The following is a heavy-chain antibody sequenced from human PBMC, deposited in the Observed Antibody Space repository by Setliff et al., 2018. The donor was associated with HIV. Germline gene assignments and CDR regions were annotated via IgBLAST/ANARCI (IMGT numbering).Heavy chain of an antibody. CDR2: ISGSGGDT. D-gene: IGHD3-9*01. CDR1: GFTFSSYA. V-gene: IGHV3-23*01. CDR3: ARDRLYNYDILTGPPGFDP. Sequence: GGSLRLSCASSGFTFSSYAMTWVRQAPGKGLECVAVISGSGGDTYYADSVKGRFVISREKSKSTLYLQMNSLRAEDTAVYYCARDRLYNYDILTGPPGFDPWGQGTLVTVSS. J-gene: IGHJ5*02.